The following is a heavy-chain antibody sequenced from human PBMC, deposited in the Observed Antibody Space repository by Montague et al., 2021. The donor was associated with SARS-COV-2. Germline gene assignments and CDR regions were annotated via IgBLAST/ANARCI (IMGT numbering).Heavy chain of an antibody. J-gene: IGHJ6*02. D-gene: IGHD3-10*01. CDR3: ATGTRMDGMDF. CDR2: IYQSGSA. CDR1: GGSVSSGDYS. V-gene: IGHV4-30-2*06. Sequence: TLSLTCVVSGGSVSSGDYSWTWIRQSPGKGLEWIGYIYQSGSAYYNPSLKSRVTISIDTSNNQFSLNLRSVTAADTGLYYCATGTRMDGMDFWGQGITVTVSS.